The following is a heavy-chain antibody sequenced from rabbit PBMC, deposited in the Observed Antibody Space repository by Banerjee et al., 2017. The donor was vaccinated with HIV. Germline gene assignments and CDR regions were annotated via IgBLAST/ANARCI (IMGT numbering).Heavy chain of an antibody. V-gene: IGHV1S47*01. D-gene: IGHD4-1*01. CDR2: IYSSNGDK. J-gene: IGHJ4*01. CDR3: VSGGYYSSGWHL. Sequence: QEQLVESGGGLVQPEGSLTLTCKASGSDISSNAMCWVRQAPGKGLELIACIYSSNGDKWYASWVNGRFTISSHNAQDTLYLELNSLTAADTATYFCVSGGYYSSGWHLWGPGTLVTVS. CDR1: GSDISSNA.